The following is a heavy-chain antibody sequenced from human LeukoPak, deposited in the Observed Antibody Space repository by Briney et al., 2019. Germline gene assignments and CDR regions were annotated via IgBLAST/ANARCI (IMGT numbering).Heavy chain of an antibody. V-gene: IGHV3-15*01. J-gene: IGHJ4*02. D-gene: IGHD3-16*02. CDR3: TTENTYYDYVWGSYQNY. CDR2: IKSKTDGGTT. CDR1: GFTFSNAW. Sequence: GGSLRLSCAASGFTFSNAWMSWVRQAPGKGLEWVGRIKSKTDGGTTDYAAPVKGRFTISRDDSKNTLYLQMNSLKTEDTAVYYCTTENTYYDYVWGSYQNYWGQGTLVTVSS.